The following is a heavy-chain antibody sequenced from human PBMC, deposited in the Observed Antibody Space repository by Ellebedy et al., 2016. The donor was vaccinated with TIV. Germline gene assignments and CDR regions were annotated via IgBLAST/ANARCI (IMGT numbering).Heavy chain of an antibody. D-gene: IGHD3-3*01. CDR1: GGSVDSPNHY. Sequence: MPSETLSLTCTVSGGSVDSPNHYWTLIRQPPGKGLEWIGYIYYRGSTYYNPSLKSRVTISVDTSKNQFSLKLSSVTAADTAVFYCAREISYYYGMDVWGQGTTVTVSS. CDR2: IYYRGST. J-gene: IGHJ6*02. V-gene: IGHV4-30-4*08. CDR3: AREISYYYGMDV.